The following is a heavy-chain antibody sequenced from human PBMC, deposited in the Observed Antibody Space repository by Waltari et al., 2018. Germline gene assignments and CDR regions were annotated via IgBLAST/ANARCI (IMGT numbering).Heavy chain of an antibody. J-gene: IGHJ2*01. D-gene: IGHD3-22*01. CDR3: ARARITMIVVVPRWYFDL. CDR2: IYYSGRT. Sequence: QLQLQASGPGLVTPSATLSLTCTVSGGSISSSSYYWGWIRQPPGKGLEWIGSIYYSGRTYYNPSLKSRVTISVDTSKNQFSLKLSSVTAADTAVYYCARARITMIVVVPRWYFDLWGRGTLVTVSS. CDR1: GGSISSSSYY. V-gene: IGHV4-39*01.